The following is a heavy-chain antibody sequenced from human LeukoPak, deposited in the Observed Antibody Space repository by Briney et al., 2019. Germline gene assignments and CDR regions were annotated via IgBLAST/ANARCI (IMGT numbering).Heavy chain of an antibody. Sequence: GGSLRLSCAASGFTFSDYFMSWIRQAPGKGLEWLSFINSAGDNIYYADSVKGRFTISRDNAKKTPYLEMNSLRMEDTAIYYCATSRGFDYWGQGTLVTVSS. J-gene: IGHJ4*02. D-gene: IGHD2-15*01. CDR3: ATSRGFDY. CDR1: GFTFSDYF. V-gene: IGHV3-11*04. CDR2: INSAGDNI.